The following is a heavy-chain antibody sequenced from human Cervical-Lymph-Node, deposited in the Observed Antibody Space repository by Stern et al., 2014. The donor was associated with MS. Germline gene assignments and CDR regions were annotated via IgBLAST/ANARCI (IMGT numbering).Heavy chain of an antibody. J-gene: IGHJ5*02. Sequence: QVQLQESGPGLVKPSETLSLTCTVSGGSISSSSYYWGWIRQPPGKGLEWIGSIYYSGSTYYNPSLKSRFTISVDTSKNHVYLTRSAVTAADTAVYYCARWAYSSGWYNWFDPWGQGTLVTVSS. CDR1: GGSISSSSYY. CDR3: ARWAYSSGWYNWFDP. D-gene: IGHD3-22*01. V-gene: IGHV4-39*01. CDR2: IYYSGST.